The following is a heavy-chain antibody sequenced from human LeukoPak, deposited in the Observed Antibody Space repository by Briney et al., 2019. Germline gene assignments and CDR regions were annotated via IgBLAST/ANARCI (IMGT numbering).Heavy chain of an antibody. CDR3: ARARYCSGGSCYSIDI. Sequence: SETLSLTCTVSGGSISSSSYYWGWIRQPPGKGLEWIGSIYYSGSTYYNPSLKSRVTISVDTSKSQFSLKLSSVTAADTAVYYCARARYCSGGSCYSIDIWGQGTMVTVSS. J-gene: IGHJ3*02. CDR1: GGSISSSSYY. CDR2: IYYSGST. D-gene: IGHD2-15*01. V-gene: IGHV4-39*07.